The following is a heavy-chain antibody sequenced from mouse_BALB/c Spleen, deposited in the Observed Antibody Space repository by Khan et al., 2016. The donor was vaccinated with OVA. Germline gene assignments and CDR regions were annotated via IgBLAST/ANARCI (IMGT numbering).Heavy chain of an antibody. CDR1: GFTFSTYS. D-gene: IGHD4-1*01. J-gene: IGHJ3*01. V-gene: IGHV5-6*01. Sequence: EVELVESGGDLVRPGGSLKLSCSASGFTFSTYSMPWVRQTPDKRLEWVATISSAGDYTFYPDSVKGRFTISRDNTRNTLYLLMSSLRSEDTTMYYCASHLTGSIAYWGQGTLVTVSA. CDR2: ISSAGDYT. CDR3: ASHLTGSIAY.